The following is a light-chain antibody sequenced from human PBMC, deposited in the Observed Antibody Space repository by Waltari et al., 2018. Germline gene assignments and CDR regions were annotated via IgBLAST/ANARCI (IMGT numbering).Light chain of an antibody. CDR2: DAS. J-gene: IGKJ4*01. V-gene: IGKV3-11*01. CDR3: QQRSNWPLT. Sequence: EIVFTQSPATLSLSPGELATLSCRASQSVSSYLAWYQQKPGQAPRRLIYDASNRATGIPARFSGSGSGTDFTLTISSLEPEDFAVYYCQQRSNWPLTFGGGTKVEIK. CDR1: QSVSSY.